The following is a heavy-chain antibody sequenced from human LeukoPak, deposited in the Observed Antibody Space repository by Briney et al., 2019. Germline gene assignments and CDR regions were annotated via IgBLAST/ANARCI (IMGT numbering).Heavy chain of an antibody. CDR3: ARQTGWRGLYGRVAATRGFDY. Sequence: PGRSLRLACAASGFKFSNYAMHWVRQAPGKGLEWVSSISRSGSTKYYADSVKGRFTISRDNAKNSLYLQMNSLRAEDTAVYYCARQTGWRGLYGRVAATRGFDYWGQGTLVTVSS. CDR1: GFKFSNYA. V-gene: IGHV3-48*01. CDR2: ISRSGSTK. D-gene: IGHD2-15*01. J-gene: IGHJ4*02.